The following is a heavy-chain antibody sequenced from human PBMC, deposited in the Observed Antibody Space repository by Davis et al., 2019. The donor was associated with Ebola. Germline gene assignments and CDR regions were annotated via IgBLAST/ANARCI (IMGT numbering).Heavy chain of an antibody. CDR1: GYSFSIYG. Sequence: ASVKVSCKASGYSFSIYGLSWVRQAPGQGLEWMGWINPYNGNTDYAQNFQGRLTVTTDTSTRTAYMELRSLRSDGTAVYYCARDIGYSFGSGSYSKYDYWGQGTLVTVSS. V-gene: IGHV1-18*01. CDR2: INPYNGNT. J-gene: IGHJ4*02. D-gene: IGHD3-10*01. CDR3: ARDIGYSFGSGSYSKYDY.